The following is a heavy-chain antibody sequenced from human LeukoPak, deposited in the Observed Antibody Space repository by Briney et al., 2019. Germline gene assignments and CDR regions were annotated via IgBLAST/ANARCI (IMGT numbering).Heavy chain of an antibody. CDR2: INTNTGNP. CDR1: GYTFTSYA. V-gene: IGHV7-4-1*02. Sequence: ASVKVPCKASGYTFTSYAMNWVRQAPGQGLEWMGWINTNTGNPTYAQGFTGRFVFSLDTSVSTAYLQISSLKAEDTAVYYCARALVTMVRGVRSPSYYYGMDVWGQGTTVTVSS. J-gene: IGHJ6*02. D-gene: IGHD3-10*01. CDR3: ARALVTMVRGVRSPSYYYGMDV.